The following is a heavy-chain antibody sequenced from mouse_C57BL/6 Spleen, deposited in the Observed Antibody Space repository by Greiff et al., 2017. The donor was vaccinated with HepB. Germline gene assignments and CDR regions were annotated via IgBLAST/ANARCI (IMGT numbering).Heavy chain of an antibody. J-gene: IGHJ4*01. CDR1: GFTFSSYA. Sequence: EVQLVESGGGLVKPGGSLKLSCAASGFTFSSYAMSWVRQTPEKRLEWVATISDGGSYTYYPDNVKGRFTISRDNAKNNLYLQMSHLKSEDTAMYYCARDQDDYYYYAMDYWGQGTSVTVSS. V-gene: IGHV5-4*01. D-gene: IGHD2-4*01. CDR2: ISDGGSYT. CDR3: ARDQDDYYYYAMDY.